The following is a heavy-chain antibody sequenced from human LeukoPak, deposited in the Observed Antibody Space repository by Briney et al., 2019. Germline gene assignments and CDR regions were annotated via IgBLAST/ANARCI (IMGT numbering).Heavy chain of an antibody. D-gene: IGHD6-13*01. CDR3: ASAPEYSSSWPYYCDH. CDR2: IYYSGST. J-gene: IGHJ4*01. V-gene: IGHV4-59*01. Sequence: SETLSLTCTVSGGSISSYYWSWIRQPPGKGLEWIGYIYYSGSTNYNPSLKSRVTISVDTSKNQFSLKLSSVTAADTAVYYCASAPEYSSSWPYYCDHWGHGTLVTVPP. CDR1: GGSISSYY.